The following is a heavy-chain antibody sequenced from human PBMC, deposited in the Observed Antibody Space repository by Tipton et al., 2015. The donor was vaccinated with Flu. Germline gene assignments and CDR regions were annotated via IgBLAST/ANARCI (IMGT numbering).Heavy chain of an antibody. V-gene: IGHV3-23*01. CDR2: ISGGGGKT. CDR3: AKVIPELVAGLDS. CDR1: GFTFSRYA. Sequence: SLRLSCAASGFTFSRYAMSWVRQAPGKGLEWVSGISGGGGKTYFADSVKGRFTISRDNSRNMLYLQMNSLRAEDTAVYYCAKVIPELVAGLDSWGQGTLVTVSS. D-gene: IGHD2-8*02. J-gene: IGHJ4*02.